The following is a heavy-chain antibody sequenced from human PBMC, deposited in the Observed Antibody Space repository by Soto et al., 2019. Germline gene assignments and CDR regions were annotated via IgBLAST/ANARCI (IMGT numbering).Heavy chain of an antibody. D-gene: IGHD6-19*01. Sequence: GGSLRLSCSASGFTFSSYAMRWVRQAPGKGLEWVSAISGRGGSTYYADSVKGRFTISRDNSKNTLYLQMNSLRAEDTAVYYCAKDPRIAVAGTYGYWGQGTLVTVSS. V-gene: IGHV3-23*01. CDR2: ISGRGGST. J-gene: IGHJ4*02. CDR3: AKDPRIAVAGTYGY. CDR1: GFTFSSYA.